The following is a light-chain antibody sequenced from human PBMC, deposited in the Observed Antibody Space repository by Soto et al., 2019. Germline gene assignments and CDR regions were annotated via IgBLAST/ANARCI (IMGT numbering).Light chain of an antibody. CDR2: EVN. Sequence: QSALTQPPSPSGSPGQSVTISCTGTSSDVGGYNYVSWYQQYPGKVPKLMVYEVNKRPSGVPDRFSGSKSGNTASLTVSGLQAEEEADYYCTSYAGGNNVFGTGTKLTVL. CDR1: SSDVGGYNY. V-gene: IGLV2-8*01. CDR3: TSYAGGNNV. J-gene: IGLJ1*01.